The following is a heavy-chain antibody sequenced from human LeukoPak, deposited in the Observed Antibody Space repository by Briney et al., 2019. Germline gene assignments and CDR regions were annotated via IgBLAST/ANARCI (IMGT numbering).Heavy chain of an antibody. CDR3: SRTFAWYRAIDY. V-gene: IGHV3-11*01. D-gene: IGHD3-9*01. CDR2: ISSTGSNA. Sequence: GGSLRLSCAASGFTFSEYHMSWVRQAPGKGLEWISYISSTGSNAYYADSLKGRFTISRDNAKNLVYLEMNSLRVEDTAVYFCSRTFAWYRAIDYWGQGTLVTVSS. CDR1: GFTFSEYH. J-gene: IGHJ4*02.